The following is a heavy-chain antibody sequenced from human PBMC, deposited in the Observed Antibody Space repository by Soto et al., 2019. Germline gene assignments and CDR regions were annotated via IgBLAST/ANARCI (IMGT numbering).Heavy chain of an antibody. V-gene: IGHV4-59*01. CDR3: ARDQQMGRLDP. CDR2: VYYTGTT. Sequence: SETLSLTCTVSGGSISSYDWSWLRQPPGEALEWSGYVYYTGTTNYNPSLKSRVTISLDTSKNQFSLKLSSVTPADTAVYYCARDQQMGRLDPWGQGTLVNVSS. CDR1: GGSISSYD. J-gene: IGHJ5*02. D-gene: IGHD6-13*01.